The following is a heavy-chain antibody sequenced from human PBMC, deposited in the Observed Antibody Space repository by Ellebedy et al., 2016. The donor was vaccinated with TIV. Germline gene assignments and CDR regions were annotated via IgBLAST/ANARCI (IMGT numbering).Heavy chain of an antibody. D-gene: IGHD3-22*01. CDR2: IIPIFATA. V-gene: IGHV1-69*13. Sequence: AASVKVSCKASGGTFSSYTISWVRQAPGQGLEWMGGIIPIFATANYAQKFQGRVTITADESTSTAYMELSTLRSADTAVYYCARGRRRDSSGYWDPWGQGTLVTVSS. CDR1: GGTFSSYT. J-gene: IGHJ5*02. CDR3: ARGRRRDSSGYWDP.